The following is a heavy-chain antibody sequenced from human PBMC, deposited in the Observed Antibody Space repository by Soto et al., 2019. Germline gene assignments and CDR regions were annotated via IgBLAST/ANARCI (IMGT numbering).Heavy chain of an antibody. CDR3: ARDLSWGSNWYYYMDV. D-gene: IGHD7-27*01. Sequence: EVQLVEFGGGLVQPGGSLRLSCATSGFILSDCAMNWVRQAPGKGLEWVSYISSSSSVIDYADSVKGRFTFSRDNARNSLYLQMNSLRAEDTAVYYCARDLSWGSNWYYYMDVWGKGTTVTVSS. V-gene: IGHV3-48*01. J-gene: IGHJ6*03. CDR2: ISSSSSVI. CDR1: GFILSDCA.